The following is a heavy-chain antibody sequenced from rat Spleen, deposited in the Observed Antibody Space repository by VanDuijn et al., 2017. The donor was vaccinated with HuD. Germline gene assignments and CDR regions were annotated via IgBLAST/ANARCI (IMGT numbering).Heavy chain of an antibody. D-gene: IGHD1-9*01. V-gene: IGHV5-29*01. CDR2: ISYDGSST. CDR3: ARRHYGYTDYFDY. Sequence: EVQLVESDGGLVQPGRSLKLSCAVSGFTFSDYYMAWVRQAPTKGLEWVATISYDGSSTYYRDSVKGRFTISRDNAKSTLSLQMDSLRSEDTATYYCARRHYGYTDYFDYWGQGVMVTVSS. J-gene: IGHJ2*01. CDR1: GFTFSDYY.